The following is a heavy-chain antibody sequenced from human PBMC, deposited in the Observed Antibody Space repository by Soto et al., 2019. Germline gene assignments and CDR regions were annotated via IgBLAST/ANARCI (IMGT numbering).Heavy chain of an antibody. CDR1: GFTFSSYA. V-gene: IGHV3-30-3*01. Sequence: QVQLVESGGGVVQPGRSLRLSCAASGFTFSSYAMHWVRQAPGKGLEWVAVISYDGSNKYYTDSVKGRFTISRDNSKNTLYRQRNSLRAEDTAVYYCARPLWRDDYNWGYFDLWGRCTLVTVSS. CDR2: ISYDGSNK. D-gene: IGHD4-4*01. J-gene: IGHJ2*01. CDR3: ARPLWRDDYNWGYFDL.